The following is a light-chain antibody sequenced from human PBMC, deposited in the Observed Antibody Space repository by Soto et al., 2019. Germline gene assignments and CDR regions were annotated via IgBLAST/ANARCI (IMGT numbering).Light chain of an antibody. J-gene: IGLJ2*01. CDR2: EVS. V-gene: IGLV2-14*01. CDR1: SSDVGDYNY. CDR3: SSYTSSSTLVV. Sequence: QSALTQPASVSGSPGQSITISCTGTSSDVGDYNYVSWYQQHPGKAPKLMIYEVSNRPSGVSNRFSGSKSGNTASLTISGLQAEDEADDYCSSYTSSSTLVVFGGGTKLTVL.